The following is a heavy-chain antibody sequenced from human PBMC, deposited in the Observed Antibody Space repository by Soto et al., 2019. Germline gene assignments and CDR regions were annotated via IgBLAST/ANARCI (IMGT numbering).Heavy chain of an antibody. CDR3: ARGGPSVVVVAVDAFDI. CDR1: GGTFSRHA. V-gene: IGHV1-69*01. J-gene: IGHJ3*02. Sequence: QVQLVQSGAEVRKPGSSVKVSCKASGGTFSRHAISWVRQAPGQGLEWMGGIIPIFGTANHAQKFQGRVTIIADESTSTVYMELSSLRSEDTAVYYCARGGPSVVVVAVDAFDIWGQGTMVTVSS. CDR2: IIPIFGTA. D-gene: IGHD2-15*01.